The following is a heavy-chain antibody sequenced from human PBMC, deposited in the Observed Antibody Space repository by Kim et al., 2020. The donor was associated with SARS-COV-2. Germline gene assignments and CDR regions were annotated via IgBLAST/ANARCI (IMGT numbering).Heavy chain of an antibody. CDR3: AKDMNYYGSGSYAYFDY. CDR1: GFTFDDYA. Sequence: GGSLRLSCAASGFTFDDYAMHWVRQAPGKGLEWVSGISWNSGSIGYADSVKGRFTISRDNAKNSLYLQMNSLRAEDTALYYCAKDMNYYGSGSYAYFDYWGQGTLVTVSS. D-gene: IGHD3-10*01. V-gene: IGHV3-9*01. CDR2: ISWNSGSI. J-gene: IGHJ4*02.